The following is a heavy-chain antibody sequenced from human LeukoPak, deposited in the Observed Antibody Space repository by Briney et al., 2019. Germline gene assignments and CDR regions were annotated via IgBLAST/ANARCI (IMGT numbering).Heavy chain of an antibody. D-gene: IGHD3-16*02. CDR3: ARGSYVWGSYRYTGLRY. J-gene: IGHJ4*02. CDR1: GGSISSYY. Sequence: SETLSLTCTVSGGSISSYYWSWIRQPAGKGLEWIRRIHTTGSTNYNPSLKSRVTMSVDTSKNQFSLKLSSVTAADTAVYYCARGSYVWGSYRYTGLRYWGQGTLVTVSS. V-gene: IGHV4-4*07. CDR2: IHTTGST.